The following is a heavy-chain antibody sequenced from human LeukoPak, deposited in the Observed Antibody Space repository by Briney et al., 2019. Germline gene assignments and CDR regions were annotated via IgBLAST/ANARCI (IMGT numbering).Heavy chain of an antibody. J-gene: IGHJ4*02. Sequence: SETLSLTCAVYGGSFIGFHWNWIRQPPGKGLEWIGDINHSGSTNYNPSLTSRVTISVDTSKNQFSLKLSSVTAADTAVYYCARWQQLVHFDYWGQGTLVTVSS. V-gene: IGHV4-34*01. CDR1: GGSFIGFH. CDR3: ARWQQLVHFDY. D-gene: IGHD6-13*01. CDR2: INHSGST.